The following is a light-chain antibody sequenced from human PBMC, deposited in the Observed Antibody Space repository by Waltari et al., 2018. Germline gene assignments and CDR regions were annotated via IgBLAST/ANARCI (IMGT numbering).Light chain of an antibody. J-gene: IGLJ2*01. Sequence: QSALTQPPSASGSPGQSVTISCTGTSSDVGGYHYVPWYQQHPGKAPKLLIYEVSTRPAGVPDRFSGSKSGNTASLTVSGLQAEDEADYYCSSYAGSSRGVFGGGTKLTVL. CDR3: SSYAGSSRGV. CDR2: EVS. CDR1: SSDVGGYHY. V-gene: IGLV2-8*01.